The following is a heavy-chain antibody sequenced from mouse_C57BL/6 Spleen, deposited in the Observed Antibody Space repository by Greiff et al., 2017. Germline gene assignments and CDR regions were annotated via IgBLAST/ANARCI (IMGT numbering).Heavy chain of an antibody. CDR1: GYTFTSYW. V-gene: IGHV1-50*01. J-gene: IGHJ1*03. CDR3: ARRGYYDYDGYFDV. D-gene: IGHD2-4*01. CDR2: IDPSDSYT. Sequence: QVQLQQPGAELVKPGASVKLSCKASGYTFTSYWMQWEKQRPGQGLEWIGEIDPSDSYTNYNQKFKGKATLTVDTSSSTAYMQLSSLTSEDSAVYYCARRGYYDYDGYFDVWGTGTTVTVSS.